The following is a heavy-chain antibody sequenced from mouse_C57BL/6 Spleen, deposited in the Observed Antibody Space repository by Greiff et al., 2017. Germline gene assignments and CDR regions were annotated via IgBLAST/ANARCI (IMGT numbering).Heavy chain of an antibody. CDR3: ARGGYGYDDAAWFAY. D-gene: IGHD2-2*01. Sequence: VQLQQSGPELVKPGASVKIPCKASGYTFTDYNMDWVKQSHGKSLEWIGDINPNNGGTIYNQKFKGKATLTVDKSSSTAYMALRSLTSEDTAVYYCARGGYGYDDAAWFAYWGQGTLVTVSA. J-gene: IGHJ3*01. CDR2: INPNNGGT. V-gene: IGHV1-18*01. CDR1: GYTFTDYN.